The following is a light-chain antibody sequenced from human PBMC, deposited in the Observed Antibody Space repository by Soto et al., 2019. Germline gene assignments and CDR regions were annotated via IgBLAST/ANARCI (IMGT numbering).Light chain of an antibody. Sequence: EIVMTQTPVSLSVTPGQPASISCKSSQSLLQQNGKTPLYWYLQRPGQPPQLLIHELSKRVSGVTDRFSGSGSGTDFTLNISRVEAGDVGIYYCMQSIQLPRTFGQGTKVEIK. J-gene: IGKJ1*01. CDR2: ELS. V-gene: IGKV2D-29*01. CDR1: QSLLQQNGKTP. CDR3: MQSIQLPRT.